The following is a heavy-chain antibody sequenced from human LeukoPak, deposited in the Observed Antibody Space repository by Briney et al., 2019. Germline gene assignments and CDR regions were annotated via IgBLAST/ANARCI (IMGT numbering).Heavy chain of an antibody. CDR1: GFSLSDYE. CDR3: ARETSHCGGDCYDY. J-gene: IGHJ4*02. V-gene: IGHV3-48*03. CDR2: INTGSSSI. Sequence: GGSLRLSCTASGFSLSDYEINWVRQAPGKGLEWVSYINTGSSSIYYADPLKGRFTISRDDAKNSVYLQLNSLRAEDTALYYCARETSHCGGDCYDYWGQGTLVTVSP. D-gene: IGHD2-21*01.